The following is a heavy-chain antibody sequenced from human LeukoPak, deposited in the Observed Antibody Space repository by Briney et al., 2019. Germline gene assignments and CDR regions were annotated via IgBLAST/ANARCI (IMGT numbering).Heavy chain of an antibody. CDR3: AMPGGEVYYDNLTGYSKYYFDY. CDR1: GYFISSGYY. V-gene: IGHV4-38-2*01. CDR2: TYHSGST. Sequence: PSETLSLTCAVSGYFISSGYYWGRIRQPPGKGLEWIGSTYHSGSTYYNPSLKSRVTISVDTSKNQFSLRLSSVTAADTAVCYCAMPGGEVYYDNLTGYSKYYFDYWGQGTLVTVSS. D-gene: IGHD3-9*01. J-gene: IGHJ4*02.